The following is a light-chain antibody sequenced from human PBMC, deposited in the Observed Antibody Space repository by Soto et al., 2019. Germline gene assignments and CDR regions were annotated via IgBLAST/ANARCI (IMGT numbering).Light chain of an antibody. CDR1: QALVSSDANTY. Sequence: DVVVTQSPLSLSVTLGQSASISCRSSQALVSSDANTYLNWFHQRPGQSPRRLIYKVSDRDSGVPDRFSGSGSGTDFTLKISRVEAEDVGIYYCMQGTHWPPTFGQGTKVEI. J-gene: IGKJ1*01. V-gene: IGKV2-30*01. CDR2: KVS. CDR3: MQGTHWPPT.